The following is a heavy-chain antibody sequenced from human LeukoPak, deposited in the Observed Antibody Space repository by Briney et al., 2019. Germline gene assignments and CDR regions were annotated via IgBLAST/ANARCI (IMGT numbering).Heavy chain of an antibody. CDR3: ARDSNSGWYHGV. V-gene: IGHV3-66*01. CDR2: IYSGGTT. CDR1: GFTVSINY. Sequence: GGSLGLSCAASGFTVSINYMSWVRQAPGKGLEWVSVIYSGGTTYYADSVKGRFTISRDNSKNTLYLQMNSLRAEDTAVYYCARDSNSGWYHGVWGQGTLVTVSS. J-gene: IGHJ4*02. D-gene: IGHD6-19*01.